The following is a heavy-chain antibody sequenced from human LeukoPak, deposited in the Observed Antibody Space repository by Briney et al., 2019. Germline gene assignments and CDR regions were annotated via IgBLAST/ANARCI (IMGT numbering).Heavy chain of an antibody. Sequence: PSETLSLTCAVYGGSFSNYYWSWIRQPPGKGLEWLGEINDSGRANYNPSLMSRVTVSVDTSKNQFSLRLTSVTATDTAVYYCARRWNYGRNYYIDVWGKGVTVSVSS. CDR1: GGSFSNYY. CDR2: INDSGRA. V-gene: IGHV4-34*01. D-gene: IGHD1-7*01. CDR3: ARRWNYGRNYYIDV. J-gene: IGHJ6*03.